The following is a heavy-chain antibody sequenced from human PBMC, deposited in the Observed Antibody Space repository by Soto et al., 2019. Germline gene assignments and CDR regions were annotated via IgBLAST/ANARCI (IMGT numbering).Heavy chain of an antibody. CDR3: ARGGPRSSGYDPFDY. V-gene: IGHV3-66*01. CDR1: GFTVRRNF. J-gene: IGHJ4*02. Sequence: PGGSLRLSCAASGFTVRRNFMNWVRQAPGKGLEWVSVIHSGGSTYYADSVKGRFTISRDNSKNTLYLQMNSLRAEDTAVYYCARGGPRSSGYDPFDYWGQGTLVTVSS. D-gene: IGHD3-22*01. CDR2: IHSGGST.